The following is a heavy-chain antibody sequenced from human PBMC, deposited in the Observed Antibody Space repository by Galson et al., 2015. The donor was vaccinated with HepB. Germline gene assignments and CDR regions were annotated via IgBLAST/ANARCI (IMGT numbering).Heavy chain of an antibody. CDR3: ATDLMVQGALRHLFDY. D-gene: IGHD3-10*01. J-gene: IGHJ4*02. CDR1: GYTLTELS. V-gene: IGHV1-24*01. Sequence: SVKVSCKVSGYTLTELSMHWVRQAPGKGLEWMGGFDPEDGETIYAQKFQGRVTMTEDTSTDTAYMELSSLRSEDTAVYYCATDLMVQGALRHLFDYWGQGTLVTVSS. CDR2: FDPEDGET.